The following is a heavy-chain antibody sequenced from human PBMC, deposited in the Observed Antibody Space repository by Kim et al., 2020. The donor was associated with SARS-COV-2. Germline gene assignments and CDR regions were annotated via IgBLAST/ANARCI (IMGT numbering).Heavy chain of an antibody. D-gene: IGHD5-12*01. CDR2: IRDSGPST. CDR3: AKVDGNSGYEPLSY. V-gene: IGHV3-23*01. Sequence: GGSLRLSCAASGFSFSSYGMSWVRQAPGKGLEWVSSIRDSGPSTYYADSVRGRFSISRDNSKDTLYLQMNSLRAEDTAVYYCAKVDGNSGYEPLSYWGQGILVTVSS. CDR1: GFSFSSYG. J-gene: IGHJ4*02.